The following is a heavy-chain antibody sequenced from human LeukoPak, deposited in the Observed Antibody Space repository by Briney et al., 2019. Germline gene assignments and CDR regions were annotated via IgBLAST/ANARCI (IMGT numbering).Heavy chain of an antibody. D-gene: IGHD2-8*02. Sequence: PGGSLRLSCAASGFTFSDSYMNWVRQAPGKGLEWVSSISSSSSYIYYADSMKGRLTISRDNAKNSLFLQMNDLRAEDTAVYYCARDRRYFDTGGLGGPDYWGQGTLITVSS. CDR1: GFTFSDSY. J-gene: IGHJ4*02. V-gene: IGHV3-21*01. CDR2: ISSSSSYI. CDR3: ARDRRYFDTGGLGGPDY.